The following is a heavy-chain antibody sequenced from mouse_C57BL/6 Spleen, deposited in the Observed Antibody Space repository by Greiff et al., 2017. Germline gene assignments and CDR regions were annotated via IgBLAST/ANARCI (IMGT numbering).Heavy chain of an antibody. V-gene: IGHV10-1*01. Sequence: KLMESGGGLVQPKGSLKLSCAASGFSFNTYAMNWVRQAPGKGLEWVARIRSKSNNYATYYADSVKDRFTISRDDSESMLYLQMNNLKTEDTAMYYGVRPYYGSSYGFAYWGQGTLVTVSA. J-gene: IGHJ3*01. CDR1: GFSFNTYA. D-gene: IGHD1-1*01. CDR3: VRPYYGSSYGFAY. CDR2: IRSKSNNYAT.